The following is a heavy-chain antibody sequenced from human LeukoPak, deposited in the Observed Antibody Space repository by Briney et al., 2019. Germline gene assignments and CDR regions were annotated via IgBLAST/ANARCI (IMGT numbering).Heavy chain of an antibody. D-gene: IGHD3-22*01. CDR1: GFTVSSNY. Sequence: GGSLRLSCAAPGFTVSSNYMSWVRQAPGKGLEWFSVIYSGGSTYYADSVKGRFTISRDNSKNTLYLQMNSLRAADTAVYYCARGGGLLPDSGAFDIWGQGTMVTVSS. J-gene: IGHJ3*02. CDR3: ARGGGLLPDSGAFDI. CDR2: IYSGGST. V-gene: IGHV3-66*01.